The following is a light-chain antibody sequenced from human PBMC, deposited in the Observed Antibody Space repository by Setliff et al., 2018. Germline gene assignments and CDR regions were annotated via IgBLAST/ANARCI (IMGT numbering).Light chain of an antibody. CDR1: SSNIGAGYA. Sequence: KRVTISCTGSSSNIGAGYAVYWYQQIPGTAPKLLIYGNNNRPSGVPDRFSGSKSGTSASLAITGLQAEDEADYYCQSYDSSLSGFWVFGGGTKVTVL. CDR3: QSYDSSLSGFWV. J-gene: IGLJ3*02. V-gene: IGLV1-40*01. CDR2: GNN.